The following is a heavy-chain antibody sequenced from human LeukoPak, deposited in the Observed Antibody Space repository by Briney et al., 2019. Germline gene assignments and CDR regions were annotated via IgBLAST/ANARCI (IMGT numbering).Heavy chain of an antibody. V-gene: IGHV1-69*05. CDR3: ASPKPHSSGYRYYFMDV. CDR1: GGTFSSYA. CDR2: IIPIFGTA. D-gene: IGHD3-22*01. Sequence: GASVKVSCKASGGTFSSYAISWVRQAPGQGLEWMGGIIPIFGTANYAQKFQGRVTITTDESTSTAYMELSSLRSEDTAVYYCASPKPHSSGYRYYFMDVWGKGTTVTVSS. J-gene: IGHJ6*03.